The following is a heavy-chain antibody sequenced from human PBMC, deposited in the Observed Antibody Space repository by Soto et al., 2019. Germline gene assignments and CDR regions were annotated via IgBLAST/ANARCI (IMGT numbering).Heavy chain of an antibody. J-gene: IGHJ3*02. Sequence: GGSLRLSCAVSGFTVSDNYMSWVRQAPGKGLEWVSVIYRGDATHYADSVKGRFTISRDNSKNTVHLQMNSLRAEDTAVYYCESDRRDSSRDDSFDICGQGTMVTV. D-gene: IGHD6-6*01. CDR2: IYRGDAT. CDR3: ESDRRDSSRDDSFDI. V-gene: IGHV3-53*01. CDR1: GFTVSDNY.